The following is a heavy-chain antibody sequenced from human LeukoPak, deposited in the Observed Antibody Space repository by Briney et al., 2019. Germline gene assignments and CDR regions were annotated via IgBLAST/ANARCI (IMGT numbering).Heavy chain of an antibody. CDR2: ISWNSGSI. J-gene: IGHJ4*02. D-gene: IGHD3-22*01. CDR3: AKDRASSGYYYYYFDY. Sequence: GGSLRLSCAASGFTFDDYAMPWVRQAPGKGLEWVSGISWNSGSIGYADSVKGRFTISRDNAKNSLYLQMNSLRAEDTALYYCAKDRASSGYYYYYFDYWGQGTLVTVSS. CDR1: GFTFDDYA. V-gene: IGHV3-9*01.